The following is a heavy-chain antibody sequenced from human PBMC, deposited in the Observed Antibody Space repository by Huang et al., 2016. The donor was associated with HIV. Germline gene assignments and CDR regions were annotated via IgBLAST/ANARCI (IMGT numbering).Heavy chain of an antibody. CDR3: AHIGDIFAAYSPEYFDY. D-gene: IGHD2-15*01. CDR1: GFSLNTSGVG. V-gene: IGHV2-5*02. J-gene: IGHJ4*02. CDR2: IYWDDDK. Sequence: QITLKESGPTLVKPTQTLTLACTFSGFSLNTSGVGVAWIRQPPGTALEWLALIYWDDDKRYRPSLKSRLTISKDPSNNQVVRTMTNSDPVDTASYFCAHIGDIFAAYSPEYFDYWGQGALVTVSS.